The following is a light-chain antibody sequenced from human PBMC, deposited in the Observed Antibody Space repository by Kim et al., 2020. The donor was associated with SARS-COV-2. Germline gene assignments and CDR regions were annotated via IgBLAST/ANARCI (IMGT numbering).Light chain of an antibody. Sequence: VAPGERATLSCRASQSVSSNLAWYQQKPGQAPRLLIYGASTRATGIPARFSGSGSGTEFTLTISSLQSEDFAVYYCQQYNNWPFTFGPGTKVDIK. CDR3: QQYNNWPFT. CDR2: GAS. CDR1: QSVSSN. J-gene: IGKJ3*01. V-gene: IGKV3-15*01.